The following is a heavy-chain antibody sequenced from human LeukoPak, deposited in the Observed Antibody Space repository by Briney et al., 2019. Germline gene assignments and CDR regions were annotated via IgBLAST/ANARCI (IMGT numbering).Heavy chain of an antibody. CDR3: AKDFSYDFWSGYDY. V-gene: IGHV3-23*01. CDR1: GFTFSSYA. J-gene: IGHJ4*02. Sequence: GGSLRLSCAASGFTFSSYAMSWVRQAPGKGLEGVSAISGSGGSTYYADSVKGRFTISRDNSKNTLYLQMNSLRAEDTAVYYCAKDFSYDFWSGYDYWGQGTLVTVSS. D-gene: IGHD3-3*01. CDR2: ISGSGGST.